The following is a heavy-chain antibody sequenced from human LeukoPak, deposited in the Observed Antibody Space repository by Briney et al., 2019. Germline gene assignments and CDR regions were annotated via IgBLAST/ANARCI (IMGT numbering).Heavy chain of an antibody. Sequence: GGSLRLSCAASGFTLSNYAMNWVRQAPGKGLEWVSGIGVGDSDTFYADSVKGRFTISSDSSKNTLYLQMNSLKIEDTAVYYCAKGIRGGSCPLDYWGRGALVTVSS. CDR1: GFTLSNYA. J-gene: IGHJ4*02. CDR2: IGVGDSDT. D-gene: IGHD2-15*01. V-gene: IGHV3-23*01. CDR3: AKGIRGGSCPLDY.